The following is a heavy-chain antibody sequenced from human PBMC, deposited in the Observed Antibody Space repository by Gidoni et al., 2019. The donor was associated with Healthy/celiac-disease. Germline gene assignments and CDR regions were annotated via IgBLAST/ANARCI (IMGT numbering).Heavy chain of an antibody. V-gene: IGHV3-74*01. CDR2: IKSDGSST. CDR1: GFTFSSYW. CDR3: ARARYGVFLGY. Sequence: EVQLVESGGGLVQPGGSLILSCAASGFTFSSYWMHWVRQAPGTGLVWVSCIKSDGSSTSYADSVKGRCTSYRDNAKNTLYMQRNSLRAEDTAVYYCARARYGVFLGYWGQGTLVTVSA. D-gene: IGHD4-17*01. J-gene: IGHJ4*02.